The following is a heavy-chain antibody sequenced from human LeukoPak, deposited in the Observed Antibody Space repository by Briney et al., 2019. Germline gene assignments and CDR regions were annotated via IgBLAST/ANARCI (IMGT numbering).Heavy chain of an antibody. Sequence: SETLSLTCTVSASSISSYYWSWIRQPPGKGLESIGYIYYTGSTKYSPSLKSRVTISVDTSKNQFSLKLSSVTAADTAVYYCARDPGLYSSSSDWYFDLWGHGTLVTVSS. CDR3: ARDPGLYSSSSDWYFDL. CDR2: IYYTGST. V-gene: IGHV4-59*01. D-gene: IGHD6-6*01. J-gene: IGHJ2*01. CDR1: ASSISSYY.